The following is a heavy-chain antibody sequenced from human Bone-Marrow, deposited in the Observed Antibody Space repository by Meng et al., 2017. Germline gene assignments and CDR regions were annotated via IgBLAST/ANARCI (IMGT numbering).Heavy chain of an antibody. V-gene: IGHV4-34*01. CDR3: ARDFSMIVETDAFDI. CDR2: INHSGST. J-gene: IGHJ3*02. Sequence: GSLRLSCAVYGGSFSGYYWSWIRQPPGKGLEWIGEINHSGSTNYNPSLKSRVTISVDTSKNQFSLKLSSVTAADTAVYYCARDFSMIVETDAFDIWGQGTMVTVSS. CDR1: GGSFSGYY. D-gene: IGHD3-22*01.